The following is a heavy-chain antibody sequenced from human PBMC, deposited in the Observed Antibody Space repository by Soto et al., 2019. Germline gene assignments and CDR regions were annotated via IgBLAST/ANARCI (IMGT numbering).Heavy chain of an antibody. J-gene: IGHJ6*03. V-gene: IGHV2-5*02. CDR1: GFSLSTSGVG. D-gene: IGHD2-2*01. CDR2: IYWDDDK. CDR3: AQTVVPAAMSYYYYMDV. Sequence: GSGPTLVNPTQTLTLTCTFSGFSLSTSGVGVGWIRQPPGKALEWLALIYWDDDKRYSPSLKSRLTITKDTSKNQVVLTMTNMDPVDTATYYYAQTVVPAAMSYYYYMDVWGKGTTVTVSS.